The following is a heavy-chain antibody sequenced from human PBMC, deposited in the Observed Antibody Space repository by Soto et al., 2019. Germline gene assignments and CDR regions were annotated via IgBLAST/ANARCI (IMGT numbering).Heavy chain of an antibody. V-gene: IGHV3-11*01. CDR2: ISSSGSTI. J-gene: IGHJ6*02. CDR1: GFTFSDYY. Sequence: PGGSLRLSCAASGFTFSDYYMSWIRQAPGKGLEWVSYISSSGSTIYYADSVKGRFTISRDNAKNSLYLQMNSLRAEDTAVYYCARGRAVTRNYYYYGMDVWGQGTTVTVSS. D-gene: IGHD4-17*01. CDR3: ARGRAVTRNYYYYGMDV.